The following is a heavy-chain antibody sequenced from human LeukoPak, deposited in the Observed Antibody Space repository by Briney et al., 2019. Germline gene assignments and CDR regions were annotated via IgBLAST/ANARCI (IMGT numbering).Heavy chain of an antibody. Sequence: PGRSLRLSCAASGFTFSSYAMHWVRQAPGKGLEWVAVISYDGSNKYYADSVKGRFTISRDNSKNTLYLQMNSLRAEDTAVYYCARDRYSSGWYDYWGQGTLVTVSS. CDR2: ISYDGSNK. CDR1: GFTFSSYA. V-gene: IGHV3-30-3*01. J-gene: IGHJ4*02. CDR3: ARDRYSSGWYDY. D-gene: IGHD6-19*01.